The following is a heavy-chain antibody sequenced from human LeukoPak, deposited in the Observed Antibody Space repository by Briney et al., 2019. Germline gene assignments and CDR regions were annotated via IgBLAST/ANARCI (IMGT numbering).Heavy chain of an antibody. Sequence: PSETLSLTCTVSGDSISSYYWTWIRQPPGKGLERIGYIYYSGSTNYNPSLKSRVTISVDTSKNQFSLKLSSVTAADTAVYYCARVGTYGSGSYLSWLDYWGQGTLVTVSS. CDR3: ARVGTYGSGSYLSWLDY. CDR2: IYYSGST. J-gene: IGHJ4*02. V-gene: IGHV4-59*01. D-gene: IGHD3-10*01. CDR1: GDSISSYY.